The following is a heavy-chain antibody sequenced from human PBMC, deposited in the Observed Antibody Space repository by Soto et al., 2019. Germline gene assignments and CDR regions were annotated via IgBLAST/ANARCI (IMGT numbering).Heavy chain of an antibody. CDR1: GFTFSDYA. CDR2: IGGVGTDR. Sequence: DVQLLESGGGLVQPGGSLRLSCAASGFTFSDYAMTWVRQAPGKGPEWVSSIGGVGTDRYYADSVKGRFTISRDNSKNTLFLQMSSLRSDDTAVDYCAKDAVPYNGKWDWFDPWGQGTLVTVSS. J-gene: IGHJ5*02. CDR3: AKDAVPYNGKWDWFDP. D-gene: IGHD1-20*01. V-gene: IGHV3-23*01.